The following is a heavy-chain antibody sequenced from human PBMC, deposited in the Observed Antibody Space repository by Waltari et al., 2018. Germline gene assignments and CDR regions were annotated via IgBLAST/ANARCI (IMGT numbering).Heavy chain of an antibody. CDR3: AREDTNSGSYYNYFDY. V-gene: IGHV4-39*07. CDR2: INYSGST. J-gene: IGHJ4*02. Sequence: QLQLQESGPGLVKPSETLSLTCTVSGGSISSSSYYWGWLRQPPGKWLEWIGSINYSGSTYYNPSLKSRVTRSVDTSKNQYSLKLSSVTAADTAVYYCAREDTNSGSYYNYFDYWGQGTLVTVSS. CDR1: GGSISSSSYY. D-gene: IGHD1-26*01.